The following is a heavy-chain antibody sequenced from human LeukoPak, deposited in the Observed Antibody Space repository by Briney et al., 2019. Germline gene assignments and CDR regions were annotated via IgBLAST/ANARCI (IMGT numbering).Heavy chain of an antibody. CDR2: ISGSGGSP. Sequence: GSLRLCCAASGFSFSSVAMSWVRQAPGPVLQRFSAISGSGGSPYYADSVKGRFTISRDNSKNTLYLQMNSLRAEDTAVYYCAKGPYKQLVKGVYFDYWGQGTLVTVSS. CDR3: AKGPYKQLVKGVYFDY. J-gene: IGHJ4*02. CDR1: GFSFSSVA. V-gene: IGHV3-23*01. D-gene: IGHD6-6*01.